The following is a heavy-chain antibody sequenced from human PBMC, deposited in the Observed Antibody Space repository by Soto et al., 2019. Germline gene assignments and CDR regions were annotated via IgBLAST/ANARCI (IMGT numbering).Heavy chain of an antibody. V-gene: IGHV4-59*01. J-gene: IGHJ4*02. Sequence: PSETLSLTCTVSGGSISSYCWSWIRQPPGKGLEWIGYIYYSGSTNYNPSLKSRVTISVDTSKNQFSLKLSSVTAADTAVYYCARATGFGRRLDYWGQGTLVTVSS. CDR3: ARATGFGRRLDY. D-gene: IGHD1-1*01. CDR2: IYYSGST. CDR1: GGSISSYC.